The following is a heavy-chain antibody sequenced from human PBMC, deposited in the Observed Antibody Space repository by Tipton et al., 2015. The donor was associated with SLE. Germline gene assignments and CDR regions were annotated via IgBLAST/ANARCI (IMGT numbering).Heavy chain of an antibody. CDR2: INHNGST. J-gene: IGHJ1*01. CDR1: GGSFSGYY. V-gene: IGHV4-34*01. CDR3: ARTGYSSSWLYFQH. D-gene: IGHD6-13*01. Sequence: TLSLTCAVYGGSFSGYYWRWIRQPPGKGLEWIGEINHNGSTNYNPSLKSRVTISVDTSKNQFSLKLSSVTAADTAVYYCARTGYSSSWLYFQHWGQGTLVTVSS.